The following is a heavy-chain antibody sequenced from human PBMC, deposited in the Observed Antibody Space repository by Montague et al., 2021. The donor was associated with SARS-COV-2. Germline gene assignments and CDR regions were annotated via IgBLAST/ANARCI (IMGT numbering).Heavy chain of an antibody. CDR1: GDSVSRNNPA. D-gene: IGHD1-7*01. CDR2: TYYGSSWNT. CDR3: ARVWNYAFDI. V-gene: IGHV6-1*01. Sequence: CAISGDSVSRNNPAWNWIRQSPSKGLEWLGRTYYGSSWNTDYAVSVKSRITISPDTSKYQFSLHLNSVTPEDTAVYYCARVWNYAFDIWGQGTMVTVSS. J-gene: IGHJ3*02.